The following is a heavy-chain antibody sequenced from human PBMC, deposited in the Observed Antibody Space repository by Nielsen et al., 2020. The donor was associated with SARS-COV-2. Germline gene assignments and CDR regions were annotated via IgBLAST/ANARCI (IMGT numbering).Heavy chain of an antibody. D-gene: IGHD6-19*01. Sequence: SETLSLTCAISGDSVSSNSAAWNWIRQSPSRGLEWLGRTYYRSKWYNDYAVSVKSRITINPDTSKNQFSLQLNSVTPEDTAVYYCASSCPKGDSSGWYGGFDYWGQGTLVTVSS. CDR1: GDSVSSNSAA. J-gene: IGHJ4*02. CDR2: TYYRSKWYN. V-gene: IGHV6-1*01. CDR3: ASSCPKGDSSGWYGGFDY.